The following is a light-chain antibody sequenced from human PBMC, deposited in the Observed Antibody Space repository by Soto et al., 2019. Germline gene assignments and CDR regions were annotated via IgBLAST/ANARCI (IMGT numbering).Light chain of an antibody. V-gene: IGKV3-11*01. CDR3: QQRSNSWT. CDR2: DAS. J-gene: IGKJ1*01. CDR1: QSVSSY. Sequence: EIVLTQSPATLFLSPGEKATLSGRASQSVSSYLAWYQQKPGQAPRLLIYDASNRATGIPARFSGSGSGTDFTLTISSLEPEDFAVYYCQQRSNSWTFGQGTKVDIK.